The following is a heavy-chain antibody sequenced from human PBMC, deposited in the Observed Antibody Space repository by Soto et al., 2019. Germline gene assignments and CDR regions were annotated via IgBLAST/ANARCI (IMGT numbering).Heavy chain of an antibody. CDR3: ARSLSGGSLLVYYYGMDV. Sequence: QVTLKESGPVLVKPTETLTLTCTVSGFSLSNARVGVSWIRQPPGKALEWLAHIFSNDEKSYSTSLKSRLTISKDTSKSQVVLTMTNMDPVDTATYYCARSLSGGSLLVYYYGMDVWGQGTTVTVSS. J-gene: IGHJ6*02. D-gene: IGHD2-15*01. V-gene: IGHV2-26*01. CDR2: IFSNDEK. CDR1: GFSLSNARVG.